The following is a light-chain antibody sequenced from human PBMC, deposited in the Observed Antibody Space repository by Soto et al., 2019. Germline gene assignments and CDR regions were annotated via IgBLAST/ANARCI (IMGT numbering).Light chain of an antibody. CDR1: QTVSSS. V-gene: IGKV3-11*01. J-gene: IGKJ4*01. CDR2: EVS. CDR3: QPHINWRFT. Sequence: EIVLTQSPATLSLSPGERATLSCRASQTVSSSLAWYQQKPGQAPRLLIYEVSNRATGIPARFSGSGSGADFTLTISGLEPGDFVLYYCQPHINWRFTFGGGTKV.